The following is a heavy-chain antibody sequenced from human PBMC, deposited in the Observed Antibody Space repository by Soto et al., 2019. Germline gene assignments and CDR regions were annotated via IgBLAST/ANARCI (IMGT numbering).Heavy chain of an antibody. CDR2: IFSNDEK. D-gene: IGHD6-19*01. CDR3: ARILFGRSVAGGYFYMDV. Sequence: HVTLKESGPVLVKPTETLTLTCTVSGFSLSNGKVGVSWIRQPLGKALEWLAHIFSNDEKSYRTSLKSRLTISDDTSKSQVVLTMTNVDPVDTATYYCARILFGRSVAGGYFYMDVWGKWTTVTVSS. J-gene: IGHJ6*03. V-gene: IGHV2-26*01. CDR1: GFSLSNGKVG.